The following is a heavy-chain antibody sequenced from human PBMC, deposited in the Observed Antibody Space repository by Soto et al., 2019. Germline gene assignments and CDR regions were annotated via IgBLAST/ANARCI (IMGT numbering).Heavy chain of an antibody. V-gene: IGHV6-1*01. CDR3: ARDIRGRYSSGWYVDY. Sequence: SQTLSLTCAISGDSVSSNSAAWNWIRQSPSRGLEWLGRTYYRSKWFNDYAVSVKSRITINPDTSKNQFSLQLNSVTPEDTAVYYCARDIRGRYSSGWYVDYWGQGTLVTVSS. CDR2: TYYRSKWFN. J-gene: IGHJ4*02. D-gene: IGHD6-19*01. CDR1: GDSVSSNSAA.